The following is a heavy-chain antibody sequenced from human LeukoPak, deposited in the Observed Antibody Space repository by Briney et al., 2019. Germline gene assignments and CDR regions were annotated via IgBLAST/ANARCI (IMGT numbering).Heavy chain of an antibody. J-gene: IGHJ4*02. Sequence: LRLSCAASGFTFSSYAMSWVRQAPGKGLEWIGYIYYSGSTYYNPSLKSRVTISVDTSKNQFSLKLSSVTAADTAVYYCASGNYYDSSGYDYWGQGTLVTVSS. CDR2: IYYSGST. D-gene: IGHD3-22*01. CDR3: ASGNYYDSSGYDY. V-gene: IGHV4-31*02. CDR1: GFTFSSYA.